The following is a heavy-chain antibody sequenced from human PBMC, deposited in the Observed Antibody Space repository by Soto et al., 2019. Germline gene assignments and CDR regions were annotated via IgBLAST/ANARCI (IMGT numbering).Heavy chain of an antibody. CDR3: ARAPRIVVVTAIPIYGYFDL. CDR1: GGTFSSYA. V-gene: IGHV1-69*13. D-gene: IGHD2-21*02. CDR2: IIPIFGTS. Sequence: ASVKVSCKASGGTFSSYAISWVLQAPGQGLEWMGGIIPIFGTSNYAQKFQGRVTITADESTSTAYMELSSLRSEDTAVYYCARAPRIVVVTAIPIYGYFDLWGRGTLVTVSS. J-gene: IGHJ2*01.